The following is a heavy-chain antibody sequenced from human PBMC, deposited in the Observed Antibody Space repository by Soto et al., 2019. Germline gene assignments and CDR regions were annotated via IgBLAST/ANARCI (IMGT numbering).Heavy chain of an antibody. V-gene: IGHV3-30-3*01. CDR2: ISKGGCNL. CDR1: GFTLSSYA. CDR3: AREVEYTSAFGISSSFDY. J-gene: IGHJ4*02. Sequence: QGQLEESGGGVVQPGRSLRLSCAASGFTLSSYAIHWVRQAPGKGLEWVSVISKGGCNLYFADSVKGRFTISRDNSKNTLDLQMNSLRSEDTAVYYCAREVEYTSAFGISSSFDYWGQGTLVTVSS. D-gene: IGHD6-19*01.